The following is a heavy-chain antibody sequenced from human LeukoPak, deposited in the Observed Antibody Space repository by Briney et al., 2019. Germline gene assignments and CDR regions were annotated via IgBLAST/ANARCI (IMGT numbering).Heavy chain of an antibody. V-gene: IGHV1-2*02. J-gene: IGHJ3*02. Sequence: ASVKVSCKASGYTFTGYYMHWVRQAPGQGLEWMGGINPNSGGTNYAQKFQGRVTMTRDTSISTAYMELSRLRSDDTAVYYCARDHEGEQQLVSDAFDIWGQGTMVTVSS. CDR2: INPNSGGT. D-gene: IGHD6-13*01. CDR3: ARDHEGEQQLVSDAFDI. CDR1: GYTFTGYY.